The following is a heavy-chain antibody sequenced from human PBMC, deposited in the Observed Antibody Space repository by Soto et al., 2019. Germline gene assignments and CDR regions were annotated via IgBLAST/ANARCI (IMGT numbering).Heavy chain of an antibody. CDR3: AAGVTYDGNFDI. CDR1: GDMFDTYT. V-gene: IGHV1-69*05. J-gene: IGHJ3*02. D-gene: IGHD5-12*01. Sequence: SVKVSCKASGDMFDTYTITWMRQAPGRGLEWVGGIIPRSAKSNYAQKFEGRVTITRDMSTRTAYMELSSLRSEDTAVYYCAAGVTYDGNFDIWGQGTMVTVSS. CDR2: IIPRSAKS.